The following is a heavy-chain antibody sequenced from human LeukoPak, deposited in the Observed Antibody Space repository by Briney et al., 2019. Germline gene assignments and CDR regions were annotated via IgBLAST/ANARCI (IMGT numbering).Heavy chain of an antibody. Sequence: AAVKVTCKASGYTFTSYYMHWVRQAPGQGLEWMGIINPSGGSRSYAQKFRGRVTITADESTSTAYMEPSSLSSEDTAVYYCARDTDGYCSGGSCYSSTNWFDPWGEGTRVPFSS. J-gene: IGHJ5*02. CDR1: GYTFTSYY. CDR3: ARDTDGYCSGGSCYSSTNWFDP. D-gene: IGHD2-15*01. V-gene: IGHV1-46*01. CDR2: INPSGGSR.